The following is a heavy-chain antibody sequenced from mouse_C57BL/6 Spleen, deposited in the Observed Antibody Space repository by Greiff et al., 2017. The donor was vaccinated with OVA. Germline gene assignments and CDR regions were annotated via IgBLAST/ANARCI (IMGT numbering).Heavy chain of an antibody. Sequence: EVKVEESGGGLVQPGGSLKLSCAASGFTFSDYYMYWVRQTPEKRLEWVAYISNGGGSTYYPDTVKGRFTISRDNAKNTLYLQMSRLKSEDTAMYYCARSIYYYGSSWVYYAMDYWGQGTSVTVSS. J-gene: IGHJ4*01. CDR1: GFTFSDYY. D-gene: IGHD1-1*01. CDR2: ISNGGGST. V-gene: IGHV5-12*01. CDR3: ARSIYYYGSSWVYYAMDY.